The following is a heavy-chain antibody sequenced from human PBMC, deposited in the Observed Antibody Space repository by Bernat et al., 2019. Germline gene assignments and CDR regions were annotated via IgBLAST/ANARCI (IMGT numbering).Heavy chain of an antibody. CDR3: ARWYSSSSCIDY. CDR1: GFTFSSYA. CDR2: ISYDGSNK. Sequence: QVQLVESGGGVVQPGRSLRLSCAASGFTFSSYAMHWVRQAPGKGLEWVAVISYDGSNKYYADSVKGRFTISRDNSKNTLYLQMNSLRAEDTAVYYCARWYSSSSCIDYWGQGTLVTVSS. V-gene: IGHV3-30-3*01. D-gene: IGHD6-6*01. J-gene: IGHJ4*02.